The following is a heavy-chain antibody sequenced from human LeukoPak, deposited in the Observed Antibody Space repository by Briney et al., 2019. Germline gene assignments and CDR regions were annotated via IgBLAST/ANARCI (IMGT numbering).Heavy chain of an antibody. J-gene: IGHJ3*02. V-gene: IGHV3-21*04. CDR1: GFTFSSYS. Sequence: SGGSLRLSCAASGFTFSSYSMNWVRQAPGKGLEWVSSISSSSSYIYYADSVKGRFTISRDNSKNTLYLQMNSLRAEDTAVYYCAKDPSKLLTAAAGTAFDIWGQGTMVTVSS. D-gene: IGHD6-13*01. CDR3: AKDPSKLLTAAAGTAFDI. CDR2: ISSSSSYI.